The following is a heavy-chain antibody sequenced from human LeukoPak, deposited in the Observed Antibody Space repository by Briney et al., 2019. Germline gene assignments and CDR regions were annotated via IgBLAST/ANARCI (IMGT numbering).Heavy chain of an antibody. J-gene: IGHJ3*02. V-gene: IGHV3-48*02. CDR1: GFTLTSYR. D-gene: IGHD3-10*01. Sequence: PGGSLRLSCAASGFTLTSYRMNWVRQAPGKGLEWLSFSSSTTSPIYYADSVKGRLTISRDSAKNSMYMQMTSLTDADTAVYYCARDPGDYGSGSLNAFDIWGQGTMVTVSS. CDR2: SSSTTSPI. CDR3: ARDPGDYGSGSLNAFDI.